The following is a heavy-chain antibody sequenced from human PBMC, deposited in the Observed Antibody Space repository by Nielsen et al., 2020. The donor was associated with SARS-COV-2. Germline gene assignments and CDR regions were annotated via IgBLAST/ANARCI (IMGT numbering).Heavy chain of an antibody. J-gene: IGHJ4*02. D-gene: IGHD5-18*01. V-gene: IGHV1-18*01. CDR3: ARNMGVQLWLKALDV. CDR1: GYTFTSYG. Sequence: ASVKVSCKASGYTFTSYGISWVRQAPGQGLEWMGWISAYNGNTNYAQKLQGRVTMTTDTSTSTAYMELRSLRSDDTAVYYCARNMGVQLWLKALDVWGQGTLVTVSS. CDR2: ISAYNGNT.